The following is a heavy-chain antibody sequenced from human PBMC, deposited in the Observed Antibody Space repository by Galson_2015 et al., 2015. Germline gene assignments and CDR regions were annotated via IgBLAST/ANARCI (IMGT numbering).Heavy chain of an antibody. V-gene: IGHV3-48*02. Sequence: SLRLSCAASGFTFSSYSMNWVRQAPGKGLEWVSYISSSSSTIYYADSVKGRFTISRDNAKNSLYLQMYSLRDEDTAVHYCARAAGFASNYYYYMDVWGKGTTVTVSS. D-gene: IGHD6-19*01. J-gene: IGHJ6*03. CDR2: ISSSSSTI. CDR3: ARAAGFASNYYYYMDV. CDR1: GFTFSSYS.